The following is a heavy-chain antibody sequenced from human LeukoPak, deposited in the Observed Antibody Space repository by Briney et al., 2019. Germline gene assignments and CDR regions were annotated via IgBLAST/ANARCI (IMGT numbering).Heavy chain of an antibody. D-gene: IGHD6-19*01. V-gene: IGHV1-2*04. Sequence: ASVKVSCTASGYTFTGYYMHWVRQAPGQGLEWMGWINPNSGGTNYAQKFQGWVTKTRDTSISTAYMELSRLRSDDTAVYYCARGAGSGWYYYYYGMDVWGQGTTVTVSS. CDR3: ARGAGSGWYYYYYGMDV. CDR1: GYTFTGYY. J-gene: IGHJ6*02. CDR2: INPNSGGT.